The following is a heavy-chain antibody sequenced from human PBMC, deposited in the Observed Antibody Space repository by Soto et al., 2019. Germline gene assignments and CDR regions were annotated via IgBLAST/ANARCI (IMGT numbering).Heavy chain of an antibody. V-gene: IGHV3-21*04. CDR3: ARAPGYYGDFFDY. Sequence: GGSLRLSCAASGFTFSSYSRNWVRQAPGKGLEWVSSITSSSNYIYYADSVRGRFTISRDNAKNSLYLQMNSLRAEDTAFYYCARAPGYYGDFFDYWGQGTLVTVSS. J-gene: IGHJ4*02. CDR1: GFTFSSYS. CDR2: ITSSSNYI. D-gene: IGHD4-17*01.